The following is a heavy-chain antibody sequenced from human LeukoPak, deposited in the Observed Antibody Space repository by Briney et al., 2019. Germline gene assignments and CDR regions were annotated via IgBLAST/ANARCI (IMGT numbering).Heavy chain of an antibody. CDR3: ARGHYGDYRFDY. CDR2: IYYSGST. V-gene: IGHV4-30-4*01. Sequence: PSETLSLTCTVSGGSISSGDYYWSWIRQPPGKGLEWIGYIYYSGSTYYNPSLKSRVTISVDTSKNQFSLKLSSVTAADTAVYYCARGHYGDYRFDYWGQGTLVTVSS. D-gene: IGHD4-17*01. CDR1: GGSISSGDYY. J-gene: IGHJ4*02.